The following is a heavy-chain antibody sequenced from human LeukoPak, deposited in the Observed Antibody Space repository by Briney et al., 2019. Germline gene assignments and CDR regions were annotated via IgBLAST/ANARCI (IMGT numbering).Heavy chain of an antibody. CDR1: GGSFSGYY. D-gene: IGHD1-14*01. J-gene: IGHJ4*02. Sequence: SETLSLTCAVYGGSFSGYYWSWIRQPPGKGLEWIGEINHSGSTNYNPSLKSRVTISVDTSKNQFSLKLGSVTAADTAVYYCARSLLRKFDYWGQGTLVTVSS. CDR3: ARSLLRKFDY. CDR2: INHSGST. V-gene: IGHV4-34*01.